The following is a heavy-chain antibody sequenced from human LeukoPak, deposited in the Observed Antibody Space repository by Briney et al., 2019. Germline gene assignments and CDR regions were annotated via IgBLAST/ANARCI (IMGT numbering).Heavy chain of an antibody. Sequence: GASVKVSCKASGYTFTGYYMHWVRQAPGQGLEWMGWINPNTGGTNYAQKFQGRVTMTRDTSISTAYMKLSRLRSDDTAVYYCAAARTGYCSSNSCYDAFDIWGQGTMVTVSS. CDR2: INPNTGGT. J-gene: IGHJ3*02. CDR3: AAARTGYCSSNSCYDAFDI. D-gene: IGHD2-2*01. CDR1: GYTFTGYY. V-gene: IGHV1-2*02.